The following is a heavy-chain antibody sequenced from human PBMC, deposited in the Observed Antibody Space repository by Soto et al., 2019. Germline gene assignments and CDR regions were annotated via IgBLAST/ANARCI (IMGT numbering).Heavy chain of an antibody. J-gene: IGHJ6*02. CDR1: GGSIISGDYY. D-gene: IGHD4-17*01. CDR2: IYYSGST. Sequence: SETLSLTCTVSGGSIISGDYYWSWIRQPPGKGLEWIGYIYYSGSTYYNPSLKSRVTISVDTSKNQFSLKLSSVTAADTAVYYCARAVPGDYYYYYYGMDVWGQGTTVTVSS. V-gene: IGHV4-30-4*01. CDR3: ARAVPGDYYYYYYGMDV.